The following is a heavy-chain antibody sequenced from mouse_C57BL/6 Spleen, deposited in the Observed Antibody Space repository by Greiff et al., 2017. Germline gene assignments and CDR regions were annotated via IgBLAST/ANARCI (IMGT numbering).Heavy chain of an antibody. D-gene: IGHD1-1*01. CDR2: IDPENGDT. CDR3: TTLDYYGSPFDY. Sequence: VQLKQSGAELVRPGASVKLSCTASGFNIKDDYMHWVKQRPEQGLEWIGWIDPENGDTEYASKFQGKATITADTSSNTAYLQLSSLTSEDTAVYYCTTLDYYGSPFDYWGQGTTLTVSS. V-gene: IGHV14-4*01. J-gene: IGHJ2*01. CDR1: GFNIKDDY.